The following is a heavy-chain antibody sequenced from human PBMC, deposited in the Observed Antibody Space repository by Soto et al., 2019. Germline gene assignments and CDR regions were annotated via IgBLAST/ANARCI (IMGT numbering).Heavy chain of an antibody. CDR3: ARGPLSLYSADFR. CDR1: GXXXXXXX. V-gene: IGHV1-3*01. J-gene: IGHJ4*02. Sequence: EMRKPGASVMVSCKASGXXXXXXXMNWVRQXXXXXXGWMGWINGGNGDTKYSQRFQDRVTITRDTSANTVYMELSSLTSEDTAIYYCARGPLSLYSADFRWGRGTPVTVSS. D-gene: IGHD6-13*01. CDR2: INGGNGDT.